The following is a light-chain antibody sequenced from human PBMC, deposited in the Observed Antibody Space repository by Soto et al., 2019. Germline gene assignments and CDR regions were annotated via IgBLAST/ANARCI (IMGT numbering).Light chain of an antibody. Sequence: EIVLTQSPGTLSLSPGERATLSCRASQSVSSSYLAWYQQKPGQAPRLLFYGASNRATGIPDRFSASGSGTDFTLTISRLEPEDLAVYYCQQYGRSPPWTFGQGTKVDIK. CDR2: GAS. V-gene: IGKV3-20*01. CDR1: QSVSSSY. CDR3: QQYGRSPPWT. J-gene: IGKJ1*01.